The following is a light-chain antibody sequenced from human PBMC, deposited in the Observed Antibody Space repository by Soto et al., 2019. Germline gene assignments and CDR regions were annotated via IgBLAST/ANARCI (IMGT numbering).Light chain of an antibody. CDR3: QVWDNTSNHAV. CDR1: NIGTKA. V-gene: IGLV3-21*04. Sequence: SYELTQPPSVSVAPGKTASITCGGHNIGTKAVHWYQQKPGQAPVVVIYNDSDRPSGIPERFSGSNSGNTATLTFSRVEAGDEADFYCQVWDNTSNHAVFGTGTKLTVL. J-gene: IGLJ1*01. CDR2: NDS.